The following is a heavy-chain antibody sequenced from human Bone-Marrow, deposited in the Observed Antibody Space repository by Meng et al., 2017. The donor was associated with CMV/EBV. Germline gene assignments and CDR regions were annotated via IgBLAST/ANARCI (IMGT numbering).Heavy chain of an antibody. J-gene: IGHJ5*02. V-gene: IGHV4-59*01. CDR2: IYYSGST. Sequence: GPLRLSCTVSGGSISSYYWSWIRQPPGKGLEWIGYIYYSGSTNYNPSLKSRVTISVDTSKNQFSLKLSSVTAADTAVYYCARDYEFRGSPMPNWFDPWGQGPRVTGSS. CDR1: GGSISSYY. CDR3: ARDYEFRGSPMPNWFDP. D-gene: IGHD2-15*01.